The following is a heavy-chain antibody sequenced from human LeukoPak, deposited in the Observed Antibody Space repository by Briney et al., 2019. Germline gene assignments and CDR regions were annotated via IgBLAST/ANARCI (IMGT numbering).Heavy chain of an antibody. CDR2: IGAYNGNT. J-gene: IGHJ4*02. V-gene: IGHV1-18*01. CDR3: ARWKAGRHYGDYSLDY. Sequence: ASVKVSCKASGYTFTSYGISWVRQAPGQGLEWMGWIGAYNGNTNYAQKLQGRVTMTTDTSTSTAYMELRSLRSDDTAVYYCARWKAGRHYGDYSLDYWGQGTLVTVSS. D-gene: IGHD4-17*01. CDR1: GYTFTSYG.